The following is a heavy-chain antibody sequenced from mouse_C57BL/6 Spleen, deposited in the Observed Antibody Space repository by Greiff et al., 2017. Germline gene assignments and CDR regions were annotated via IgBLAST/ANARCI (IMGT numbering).Heavy chain of an antibody. CDR2: ISDGGSYT. V-gene: IGHV5-4*01. J-gene: IGHJ2*01. CDR3: ARALYDYDPDYFAY. D-gene: IGHD2-4*01. CDR1: GFTFSSYA. Sequence: EVQGVESGGGLVKPGGSLKLSCAASGFTFSSYAMSWVRQTPEKRLEWVATISDGGSYTYYPDNVKGRFTISRDNAKNNLYLQMSHLKSEDTAMYNCARALYDYDPDYFAYWGQGTPLTVSS.